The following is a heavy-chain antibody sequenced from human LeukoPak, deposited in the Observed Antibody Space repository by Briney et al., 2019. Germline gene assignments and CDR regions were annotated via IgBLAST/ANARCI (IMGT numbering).Heavy chain of an antibody. V-gene: IGHV1-2*02. CDR1: GYTFTGYY. CDR2: INPNSGGT. Sequence: ASVKVSCKASGYTFTGYYIHWGRQAPGQGLEWMGWINPNSGGTNYAQKFQGRVTMTRDTSISTAYMELSRLRSDDTAVYYCARGPKTQSYYYCYGMDVWGQGTMVTVSS. CDR3: ARGPKTQSYYYCYGMDV. J-gene: IGHJ6*02.